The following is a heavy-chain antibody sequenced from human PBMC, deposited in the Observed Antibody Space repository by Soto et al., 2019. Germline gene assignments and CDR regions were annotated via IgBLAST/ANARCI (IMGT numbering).Heavy chain of an antibody. Sequence: EVQLVESGGGLVKPGGSLRLSCAASGFSFNNYDMNWVRQAPGKGLEWVSYISTTSSYIYYAESVKGRFTISRDNAKNSLFLQMNSLRAEDTALNYCTRGLPRILLVRGPVDVWGKGTMVTVSS. J-gene: IGHJ6*04. CDR2: ISTTSSYI. D-gene: IGHD3-10*01. CDR1: GFSFNNYD. V-gene: IGHV3-21*06. CDR3: TRGLPRILLVRGPVDV.